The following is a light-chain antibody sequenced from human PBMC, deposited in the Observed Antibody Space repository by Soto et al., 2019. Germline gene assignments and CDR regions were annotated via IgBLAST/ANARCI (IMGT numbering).Light chain of an antibody. CDR3: QQRSDWPST. CDR2: YAS. Sequence: EIVLTQSPATLSLSPGERATLSCRASQSVSRYLAWYQQKPGQAPRLLIYYASNRATGIPARFSGSGSGTDFTLTISSLEPEDFAVYYCQQRSDWPSTFGEGTKVQIK. CDR1: QSVSRY. J-gene: IGKJ4*01. V-gene: IGKV3-11*01.